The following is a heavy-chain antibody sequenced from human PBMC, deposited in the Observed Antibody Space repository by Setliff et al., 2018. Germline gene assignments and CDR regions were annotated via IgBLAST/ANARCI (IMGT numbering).Heavy chain of an antibody. D-gene: IGHD5-18*01. V-gene: IGHV3-21*01. CDR2: ISSSSNYI. Sequence: PGGSLRLSCGASGFTFTTYSMNWVRQAPGKGLEWVSSISSSSNYIYYADSVKGRFTISRDNSKNTLYLQMNSLRAEDTAVYYCARDSVGYSYGYYFDYWGQGTLVTVSS. CDR3: ARDSVGYSYGYYFDY. CDR1: GFTFTTYS. J-gene: IGHJ4*02.